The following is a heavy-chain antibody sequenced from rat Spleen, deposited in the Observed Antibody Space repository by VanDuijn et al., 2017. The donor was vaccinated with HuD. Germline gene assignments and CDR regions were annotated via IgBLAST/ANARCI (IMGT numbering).Heavy chain of an antibody. V-gene: IGHV2S61*01. CDR1: GFSLSNYG. Sequence: QVQLKESGPGLVKPSLTLSLTCTVSGFSLSNYGVFWVRQPPGKGLEWMGVIWGNGNANYNSVLKYRLSISRDTSKSQVFLKMNNLQTEDTAMYFCARSDYSSPYYFDYWGQGVMVSVSS. D-gene: IGHD1-2*01. J-gene: IGHJ2*01. CDR3: ARSDYSSPYYFDY. CDR2: IWGNGNA.